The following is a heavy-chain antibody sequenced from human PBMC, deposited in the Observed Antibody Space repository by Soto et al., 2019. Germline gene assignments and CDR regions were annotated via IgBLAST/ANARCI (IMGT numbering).Heavy chain of an antibody. CDR3: SRHEEGRRMVFYGMDV. D-gene: IGHD2-8*01. CDR1: GFTFSRSD. J-gene: IGHJ6*02. Sequence: GGSLRLSCSASGFTFSRSDLHWVRQAPGKGLERVGRVRSKIHNYATSFADSVRGRFTISRNDSDNTVSLEMSGLKSEDTALYYCSRHEEGRRMVFYGMDVWGQGTTVTVSS. V-gene: IGHV3-73*01. CDR2: VRSKIHNYAT.